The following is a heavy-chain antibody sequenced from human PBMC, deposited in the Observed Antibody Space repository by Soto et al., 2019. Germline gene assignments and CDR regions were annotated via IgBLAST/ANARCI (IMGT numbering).Heavy chain of an antibody. CDR2: INAGNGNT. Sequence: GASLKVSCKASGYTFTNYGISWVRQAPGQGLEWMGWINAGNGNTKYSQKFQGRVTITRDTSASTAYMELSSLRSEDTAVYYCARAVAVAGTRWFDPWGQGTLVTVSS. D-gene: IGHD6-19*01. J-gene: IGHJ5*02. CDR3: ARAVAVAGTRWFDP. CDR1: GYTFTNYG. V-gene: IGHV1-3*01.